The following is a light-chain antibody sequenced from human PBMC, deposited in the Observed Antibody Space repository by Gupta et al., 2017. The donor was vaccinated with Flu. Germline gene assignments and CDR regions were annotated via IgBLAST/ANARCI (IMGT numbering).Light chain of an antibody. Sequence: QSVLTQPPSASGTPGQRVTISCSGSSSNIGSNTVNWYQQLPGTAPKLLIYSNNQRPSGVPDRFSGSKSGTSAALAISGLPSEEEAAYYCEAWDDSRNGLWVFGGGTKLTVL. CDR1: SSNIGSNT. V-gene: IGLV1-44*01. J-gene: IGLJ3*02. CDR2: SNN. CDR3: EAWDDSRNGLWV.